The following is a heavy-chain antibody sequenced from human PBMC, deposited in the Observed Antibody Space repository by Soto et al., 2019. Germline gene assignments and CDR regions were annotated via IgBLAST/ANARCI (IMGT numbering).Heavy chain of an antibody. CDR1: GFTFSKFG. CDR2: VSYDGSFK. D-gene: IGHD2-2*01. CDR3: AKDSDQLLFDYYYYGMDV. Sequence: GGSLRLSCEASGFTFSKFGIHWVRQAPGKGLEWVAVVSYDGSFKYYADSVKGRFTISRDNSKNTLYPQMNSLRPEDTALYYCAKDSDQLLFDYYYYGMDVWGQGTTVTVSS. V-gene: IGHV3-30*18. J-gene: IGHJ6*02.